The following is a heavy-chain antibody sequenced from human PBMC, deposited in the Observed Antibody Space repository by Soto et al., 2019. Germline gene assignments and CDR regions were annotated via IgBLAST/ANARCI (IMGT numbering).Heavy chain of an antibody. CDR2: IYWNDEQ. V-gene: IGHV2-5*01. Sequence: QITLKESGPTLVKPTQTLTLTCTFSGFSLTSGVVGVGWIRQPPGEALEWLALIYWNDEQYYNPSLRNRLTTTRDTSKKQVVLTMTNMDPVDTATYYCAHRLPGPSGYDVWGQGTTVTVSS. J-gene: IGHJ6*02. D-gene: IGHD6-13*01. CDR3: AHRLPGPSGYDV. CDR1: GFSLTSGVVG.